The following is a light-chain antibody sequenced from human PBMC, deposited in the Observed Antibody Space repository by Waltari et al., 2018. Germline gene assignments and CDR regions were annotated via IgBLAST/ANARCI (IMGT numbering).Light chain of an antibody. Sequence: EMVLTQSPATLSLSPGVSATLSCRASQSVSSYLAWYQQKPGQAPRLLIYDASNRATGIPARFSGSGSGTDFTLTISSLEPEDFAVYYCQQRSNWPPLTFGGGTKVEIK. CDR2: DAS. CDR3: QQRSNWPPLT. CDR1: QSVSSY. V-gene: IGKV3-11*01. J-gene: IGKJ4*01.